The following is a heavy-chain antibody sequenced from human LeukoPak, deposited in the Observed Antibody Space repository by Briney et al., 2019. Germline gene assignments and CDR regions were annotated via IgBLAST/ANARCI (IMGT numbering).Heavy chain of an antibody. J-gene: IGHJ5*02. D-gene: IGHD4-11*01. CDR3: ARVAYRPGGFDP. CDR2: MNPNSGNT. CDR1: GYTFTSYD. V-gene: IGHV1-8*01. Sequence: GASVKVSCKASGYTFTSYDINWVRQATGRGLEWMGWMNPNSGNTGYAQKFQGRVTMTRNISISTAYMELSSLRSEDTAVYYCARVAYRPGGFDPWGQGTLVTVSS.